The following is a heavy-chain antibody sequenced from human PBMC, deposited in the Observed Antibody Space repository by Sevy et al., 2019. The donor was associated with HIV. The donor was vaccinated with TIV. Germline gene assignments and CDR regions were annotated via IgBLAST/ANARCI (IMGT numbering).Heavy chain of an antibody. V-gene: IGHV4-59*01. Sequence: SETLSLTCTVSGGSISTYYWSWIRQPPGKGLEYIGHIYYTGSTNYNPSLKSRVTISVDTSTNQFFLNLSSVTAVDTAVYYCARAPSVRSGYDSLDWFDPWGQGTLVTVYS. J-gene: IGHJ5*02. D-gene: IGHD5-12*01. CDR3: ARAPSVRSGYDSLDWFDP. CDR1: GGSISTYY. CDR2: IYYTGST.